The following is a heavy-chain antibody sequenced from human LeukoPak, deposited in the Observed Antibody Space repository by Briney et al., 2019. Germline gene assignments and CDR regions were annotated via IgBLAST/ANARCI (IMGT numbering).Heavy chain of an antibody. CDR2: INSDGIST. CDR1: RFTFSSYW. J-gene: IGHJ4*02. V-gene: IGHV3-74*01. Sequence: GGSLRLSCAASRFTFSSYWMHWVHQAPGKGLGWVSRINSDGISTSYADSVKGRFTISRDNAKNTLYLQMDSLRAEDTAVYYCGRDGNCYDSSGPADYWGEGTQVTVSS. CDR3: GRDGNCYDSSGPADY. D-gene: IGHD3-22*01.